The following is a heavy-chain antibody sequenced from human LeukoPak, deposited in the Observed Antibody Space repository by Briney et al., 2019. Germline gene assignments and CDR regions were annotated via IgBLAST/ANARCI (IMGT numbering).Heavy chain of an antibody. CDR3: ARDHIPDYDFWSGSDY. V-gene: IGHV3-30-3*01. CDR2: XXYDGSNK. J-gene: IGHJ4*02. D-gene: IGHD3-3*01. Sequence: GGSLRLSCAASGFTFSSXAMHWVRQAPGKGLEWVXXXXYDGSNKYYADSVKGRFTISRDNSKNTLYLQMNSLRAEDTAVYYCARDHIPDYDFWSGSDYWGQGTLVTVSS. CDR1: GFTFSSXA.